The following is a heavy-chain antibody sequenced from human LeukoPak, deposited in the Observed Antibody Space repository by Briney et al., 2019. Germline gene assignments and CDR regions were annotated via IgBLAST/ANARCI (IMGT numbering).Heavy chain of an antibody. CDR2: IYYSGST. CDR3: ARHVDVAVAGTGFDP. Sequence: SETLSLTCTVSGGSISSYYRSWIRQPPGKGLEWIGYIYYSGSTNYNPSLKSRVTISVDTSKNQFSLKLSSVTAADTAVYYCARHVDVAVAGTGFDPWGQGTLVTVSS. V-gene: IGHV4-59*08. J-gene: IGHJ5*02. D-gene: IGHD6-19*01. CDR1: GGSISSYY.